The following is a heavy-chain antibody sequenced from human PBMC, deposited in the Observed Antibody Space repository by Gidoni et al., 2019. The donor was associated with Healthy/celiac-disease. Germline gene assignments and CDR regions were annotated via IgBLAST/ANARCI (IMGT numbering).Heavy chain of an antibody. CDR3: ARDREGYCSGGSCYRYFDY. J-gene: IGHJ4*02. V-gene: IGHV1-69*01. D-gene: IGHD2-15*01. Sequence: QVQLVQSGAEVKKPGASVKVSCKASGGTFSSYAISWVRQAPGEGLEWMGGIIPIFGTANYAQKFQGRVTITADESTSTAYMELSSLRSEETAVYYCARDREGYCSGGSCYRYFDYWGQGTLVTVSS. CDR2: IIPIFGTA. CDR1: GGTFSSYA.